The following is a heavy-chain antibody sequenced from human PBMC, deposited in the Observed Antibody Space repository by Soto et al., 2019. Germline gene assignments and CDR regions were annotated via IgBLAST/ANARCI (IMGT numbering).Heavy chain of an antibody. CDR1: GFTFSGYW. Sequence: EVQLVESGGGLVQPGGSLRLSCVASGFTFSGYWMHWVRQAPGKGLVWVTRINKDGSGSNYADSVKGRFTISRDNAKNTLYLQMNSLRVEDTAVYYCARGAFGSGSYLFDYWGQGTLVTVSS. D-gene: IGHD3-10*01. V-gene: IGHV3-74*01. CDR3: ARGAFGSGSYLFDY. J-gene: IGHJ4*02. CDR2: INKDGSGS.